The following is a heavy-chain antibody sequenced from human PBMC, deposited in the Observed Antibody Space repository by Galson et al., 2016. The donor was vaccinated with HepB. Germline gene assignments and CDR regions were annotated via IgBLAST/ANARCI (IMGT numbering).Heavy chain of an antibody. Sequence: LSLTCTVSGGSISSGGYYWSWICQHPGKGLEWIGYIYHSGSTYYNPSLKSRVTISVDTSKNQFSLKLSSVTAADTAVYYCARDRSSGSGNFGYWGQGTLVTVSS. CDR2: IYHSGST. J-gene: IGHJ4*02. D-gene: IGHD3-10*01. CDR1: GGSISSGGYY. V-gene: IGHV4-31*03. CDR3: ARDRSSGSGNFGY.